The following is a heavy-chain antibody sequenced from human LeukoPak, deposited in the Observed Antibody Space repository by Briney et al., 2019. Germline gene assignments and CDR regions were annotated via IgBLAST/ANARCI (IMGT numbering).Heavy chain of an antibody. J-gene: IGHJ4*02. CDR3: ARDPPDYDFWSGSEYYFDY. CDR2: IRYDGSNK. Sequence: GGSLRLSCAASGFTFSSYGMHWVRQAPGKGLEWVAFIRYDGSNKYYADSVKGRFTISRDNSKNTLYLQMNSLRAEDTAVYYCARDPPDYDFWSGSEYYFDYWGQGTLVTVSS. V-gene: IGHV3-30*02. CDR1: GFTFSSYG. D-gene: IGHD3-3*01.